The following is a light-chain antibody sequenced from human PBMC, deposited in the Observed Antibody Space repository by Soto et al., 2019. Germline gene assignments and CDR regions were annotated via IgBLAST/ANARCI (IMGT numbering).Light chain of an antibody. Sequence: EIVLTQSPGTLSLSPGERVTLACRASQSFSSSSRYLAWYQQKPAQAPRLLIYGASSRPTGIPERFRGSGSGTHFTLTIPRLEPEDFAVYYCHQYATSPYTFGQETRLEI. CDR1: QSFSSSSRY. J-gene: IGKJ2*01. CDR3: HQYATSPYT. V-gene: IGKV3-20*01. CDR2: GAS.